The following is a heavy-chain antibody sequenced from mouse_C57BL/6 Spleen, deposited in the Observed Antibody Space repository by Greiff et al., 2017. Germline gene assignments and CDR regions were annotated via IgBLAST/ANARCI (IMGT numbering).Heavy chain of an antibody. CDR2: IYPGDGDT. CDR3: ARLNYGSSYAYFDY. D-gene: IGHD1-1*01. CDR1: GYAFSSSW. Sequence: VQLQQSGPELVKPGASVKISCKASGYAFSSSWMNWVKQRPGKGLEWIGRIYPGDGDTNYNGKFKGKATLTADKSSSTAYMQLSSLTSEDSAVYFCARLNYGSSYAYFDYWGQGTTVTVSS. V-gene: IGHV1-82*01. J-gene: IGHJ2*01.